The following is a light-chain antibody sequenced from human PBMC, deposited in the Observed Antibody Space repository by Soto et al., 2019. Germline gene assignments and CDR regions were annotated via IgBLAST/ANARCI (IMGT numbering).Light chain of an antibody. CDR3: QQYNSYPLT. CDR2: GAS. CDR1: QGIGNY. Sequence: DIQMTQSPSSLSASVGDRVTITCRASQGIGNYLVWLQQKPGKAPQSLIYGASSLQSGVPSKFSGSGSGTDFTLTISRLQPEDFATYYCQQYNSYPLTFGGGTKVEIK. V-gene: IGKV1-16*02. J-gene: IGKJ4*01.